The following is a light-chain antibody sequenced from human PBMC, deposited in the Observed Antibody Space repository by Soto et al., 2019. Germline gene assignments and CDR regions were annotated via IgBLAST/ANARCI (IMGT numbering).Light chain of an antibody. CDR3: SSYTSSSTL. CDR1: SSDVGVYNF. V-gene: IGLV2-14*01. CDR2: EVS. Sequence: QSVLTQPASVSGSPGQSVTISCTGSSSDVGVYNFVSWYQQHPAKAPKLMIYEVSNRPSGVSSRFSGSKSGNTASLTISGLQAEDEADYYCSSYTSSSTLFGTGTKVTVL. J-gene: IGLJ1*01.